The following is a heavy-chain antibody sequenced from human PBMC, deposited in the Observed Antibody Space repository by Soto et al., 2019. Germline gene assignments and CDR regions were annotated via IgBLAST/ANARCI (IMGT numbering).Heavy chain of an antibody. CDR2: IYPGDSDT. CDR3: ARIQGGFWSGYYSPPDY. V-gene: IGHV5-51*01. D-gene: IGHD3-3*01. J-gene: IGHJ4*02. Sequence: LGESLKISCKGSGYSFTSYWIGWVRQMPGKGLGWMGIIYPGDSDTRYSPSFQGQVTISADKSISTAYLQWSSLKASDTAMYYCARIQGGFWSGYYSPPDYWGQGTLVTVSS. CDR1: GYSFTSYW.